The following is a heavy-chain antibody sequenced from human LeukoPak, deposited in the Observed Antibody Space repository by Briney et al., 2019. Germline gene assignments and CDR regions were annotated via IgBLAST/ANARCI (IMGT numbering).Heavy chain of an antibody. Sequence: GGSLRLSCAASGFTFSSYDMTWVRQAPGRGLEWVSSIRPSGDNTYYGDSVKGRFTISRDNSKNTVYLQMNNMRVDDTAVYYCARGLPDTASRRKSDSNWFDPWGQGTLVTVSS. D-gene: IGHD5-18*01. J-gene: IGHJ5*02. CDR3: ARGLPDTASRRKSDSNWFDP. CDR2: IRPSGDNT. CDR1: GFTFSSYD. V-gene: IGHV3-23*01.